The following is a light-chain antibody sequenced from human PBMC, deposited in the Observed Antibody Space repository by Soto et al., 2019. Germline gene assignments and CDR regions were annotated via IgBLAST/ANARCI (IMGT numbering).Light chain of an antibody. CDR1: QSVSSSY. J-gene: IGKJ4*01. CDR2: RAS. V-gene: IGKV3-20*01. Sequence: EIVLTQSPGTLSLSPGERATLSCRASQSVSSSYLAWYQQKPGPAPRLLIYRASSRATGIPDRFSGSGSGTDFTLTISRLAPEDFAMYYCQQYGTSPTFGGGTEVEIK. CDR3: QQYGTSPT.